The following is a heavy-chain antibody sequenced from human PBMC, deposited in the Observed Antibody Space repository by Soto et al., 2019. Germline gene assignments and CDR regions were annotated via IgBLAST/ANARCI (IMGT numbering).Heavy chain of an antibody. Sequence: QVQLVQSGAEVKKPGASVKVSCKASGYTFTSYAMHWVRQAPGQRLEWMGWINAGNGNTKYSQKFQGRVTITRDTSASTAYMELSSLRSEDTAVYYCARGLPELRCCDAFDIWCQGTMVTVSS. CDR3: ARGLPELRCCDAFDI. CDR2: INAGNGNT. D-gene: IGHD4-17*01. V-gene: IGHV1-3*01. J-gene: IGHJ3*02. CDR1: GYTFTSYA.